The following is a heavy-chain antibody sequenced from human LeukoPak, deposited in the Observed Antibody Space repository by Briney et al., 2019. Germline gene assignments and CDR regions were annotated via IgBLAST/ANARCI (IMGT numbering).Heavy chain of an antibody. CDR3: ARGGGSNWYNWFDP. CDR1: GFTFSSYA. D-gene: IGHD6-13*01. CDR2: ISGSGGST. J-gene: IGHJ5*02. Sequence: GGSLRLSCAASGFTFSSYAMSWVRQAPGKGLEWVSAISGSGGSTYYADSVKGRFTISRDNSKNTLYLQMSTLRTEDTAVYYCARGGGSNWYNWFDPWGQGTLVTVSS. V-gene: IGHV3-23*01.